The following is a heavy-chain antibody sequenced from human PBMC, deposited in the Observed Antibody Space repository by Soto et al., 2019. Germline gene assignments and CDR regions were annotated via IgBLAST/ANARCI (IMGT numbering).Heavy chain of an antibody. V-gene: IGHV1-24*01. Sequence: ASVKVSCKVSGYTLTELSMHWVRQAPGKGLEWMGGFDPEDGETIYAQKFQGRVTMTEDTSTDTAYMELSSLRSEDTAVYYCATVSSLVGVFYYGMDVWGQGTAVTVS. J-gene: IGHJ6*02. D-gene: IGHD1-26*01. CDR3: ATVSSLVGVFYYGMDV. CDR2: FDPEDGET. CDR1: GYTLTELS.